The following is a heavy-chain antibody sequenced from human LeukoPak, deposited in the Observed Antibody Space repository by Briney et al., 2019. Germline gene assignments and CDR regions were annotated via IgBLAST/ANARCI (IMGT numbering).Heavy chain of an antibody. CDR1: GFTFSSYS. CDR3: ARVQNEGGSCYTPTLCYFDY. CDR2: ISSSSSYI. Sequence: PGGSLRLSCAASGFTFSSYSMNWVRQAPGKGLEWVSSISSSSSYIYYADSVRGRFTISRDNAKNSLYLQMNSLRAEDTAVYYCARVQNEGGSCYTPTLCYFDYWGQGTLVTVSS. V-gene: IGHV3-21*01. D-gene: IGHD2-15*01. J-gene: IGHJ4*02.